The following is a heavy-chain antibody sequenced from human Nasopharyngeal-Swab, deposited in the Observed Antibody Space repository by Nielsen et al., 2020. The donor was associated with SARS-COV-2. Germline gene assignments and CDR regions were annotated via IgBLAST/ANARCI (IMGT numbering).Heavy chain of an antibody. CDR3: ARDGLDYDFWSAYFMDV. V-gene: IGHV3-21*01. CDR2: ISSSSSYI. D-gene: IGHD3-3*01. J-gene: IGHJ6*02. CDR1: GFTFNNYN. Sequence: GGSLRLSCAASGFTFNNYNFNWVRQAPGKGLEWVSSISSSSSYIYYADSVKGRFTISRDNAKNSLYLQMDRLRAEDTAVYYCARDGLDYDFWSAYFMDVWGQGTTVTVSS.